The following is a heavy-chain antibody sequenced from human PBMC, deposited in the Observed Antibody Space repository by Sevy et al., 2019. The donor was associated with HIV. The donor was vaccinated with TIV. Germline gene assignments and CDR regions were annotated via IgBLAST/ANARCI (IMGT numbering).Heavy chain of an antibody. J-gene: IGHJ6*02. CDR3: ARVPSTSYGMDV. D-gene: IGHD2-2*01. CDR1: GFTSSSYW. CDR2: IKQDGSEK. Sequence: GGSLRLSCAASGFTSSSYWMSWVRQAPGKGLEWVANIKQDGSEKYYVDSVKGRFTISRDNAKNSLYLQMNSLRAEDTAVYYCARVPSTSYGMDVWGQGTTVTVSS. V-gene: IGHV3-7*01.